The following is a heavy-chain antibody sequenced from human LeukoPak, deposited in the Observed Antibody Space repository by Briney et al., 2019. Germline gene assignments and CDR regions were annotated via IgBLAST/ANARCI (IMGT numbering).Heavy chain of an antibody. CDR3: AKDDAWLRFGE. J-gene: IGHJ4*02. Sequence: GGSLRLSCTASGFTFSNHGIDWVRQAPGKGLEWVSGISPSCDITYYADSVKGRFTISRDNSKNTLYLEVISLTAEDTAVYYCAKDDAWLRFGEWSQGTLVTVSS. D-gene: IGHD3-10*01. V-gene: IGHV3-23*01. CDR2: ISPSCDIT. CDR1: GFTFSNHG.